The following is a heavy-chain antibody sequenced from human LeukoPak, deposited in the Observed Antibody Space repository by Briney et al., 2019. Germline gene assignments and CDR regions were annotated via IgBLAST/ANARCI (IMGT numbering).Heavy chain of an antibody. D-gene: IGHD3-22*01. CDR3: ARDLPDYYDSSWVFDY. Sequence: GGSLRLSCAASGFTFSSYWMSWVRQAPGKGLEWVANIKEDGSEKYYVDSVKGRFTISRDNAKNSLYLQMNSLRAEDTAIYYCARDLPDYYDSSWVFDYWGQGTLVTVSS. CDR2: IKEDGSEK. V-gene: IGHV3-7*01. CDR1: GFTFSSYW. J-gene: IGHJ4*02.